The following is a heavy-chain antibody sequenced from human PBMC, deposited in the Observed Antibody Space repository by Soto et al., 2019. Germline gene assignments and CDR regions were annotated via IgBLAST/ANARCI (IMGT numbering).Heavy chain of an antibody. CDR1: GFTFSSYW. CDR2: INSDGSST. Sequence: EVQLVESGGGLVQPGGSLRLSCAASGFTFSSYWMHWVRQAPGKGLVWVSRINSDGSSTSYADSVKGRFTISRDNAKNQRYLPMHSRTTETTAVYYCARWTSDHYYYGSGSLLWGQGTLVTVSS. D-gene: IGHD3-10*01. CDR3: ARWTSDHYYYGSGSLL. J-gene: IGHJ4*02. V-gene: IGHV3-74*01.